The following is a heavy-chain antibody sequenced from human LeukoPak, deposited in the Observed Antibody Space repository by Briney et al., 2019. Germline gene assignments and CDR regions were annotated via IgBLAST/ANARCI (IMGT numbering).Heavy chain of an antibody. CDR1: GFTFSSYT. J-gene: IGHJ3*02. V-gene: IGHV3-30-3*01. D-gene: IGHD3-22*01. CDR3: AREHYYDSSGYYRDFDI. CDR2: ISYDGSNK. Sequence: GGSLRLSCAASGFTFSSYTVHWVRQAPGKGLEWVALISYDGSNKYSADSVKGRFTISRDNSKNTLYLQMNSLRAEDTAVYYCAREHYYDSSGYYRDFDIWGQGTMVTVSS.